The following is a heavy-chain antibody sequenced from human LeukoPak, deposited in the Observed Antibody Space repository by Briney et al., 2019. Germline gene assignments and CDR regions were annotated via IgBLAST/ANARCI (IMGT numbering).Heavy chain of an antibody. J-gene: IGHJ4*02. Sequence: GRSLRLSCAASGFTFSSYGMHWVRQAPGKGLEWVAVISYDGSNKYYADSVKGRFTISRDNSKNTLYLRMNSLRAEDTAVYYCAKGRLSVVYGVDYWGQGTLVTVSS. CDR3: AKGRLSVVYGVDY. D-gene: IGHD2-8*02. CDR1: GFTFSSYG. CDR2: ISYDGSNK. V-gene: IGHV3-30*18.